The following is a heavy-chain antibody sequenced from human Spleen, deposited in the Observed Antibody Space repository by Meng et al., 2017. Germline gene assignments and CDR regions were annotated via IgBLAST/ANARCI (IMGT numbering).Heavy chain of an antibody. CDR1: GFTFSNYE. CDR2: ISGSGPTI. V-gene: IGHV3-48*03. Sequence: GESLKISCAASGFTFSNYEMNWLRQAPGKGLEWLSYISGSGPTIYYADSVKGRLTISRDNAKNSLYLQLNSLRVEDTAVYYCATRGNPYLNCWGQGTLVTVSS. CDR3: ATRGNPYLNC. J-gene: IGHJ4*02.